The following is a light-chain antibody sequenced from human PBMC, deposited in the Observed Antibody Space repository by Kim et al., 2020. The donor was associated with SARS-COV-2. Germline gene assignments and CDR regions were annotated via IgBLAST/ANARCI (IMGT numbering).Light chain of an antibody. CDR3: QQYNNWPPRYT. J-gene: IGKJ2*01. CDR1: QSVSSN. CDR2: GAS. Sequence: SPGERSTPSGRASQSVSSNLAWYQQKPGQAPRLLIYGASTRATGIPARFSGSGSGTEFTLTISSLQSEDFAVYYCQQYNNWPPRYTFGQGTKLEI. V-gene: IGKV3-15*01.